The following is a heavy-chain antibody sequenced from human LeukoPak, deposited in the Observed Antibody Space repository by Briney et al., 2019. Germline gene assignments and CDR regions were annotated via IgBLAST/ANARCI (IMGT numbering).Heavy chain of an antibody. D-gene: IGHD3-10*01. J-gene: IGHJ6*03. CDR1: GYTFTSYD. Sequence: ASVKVSCKASGYTFTSYDINWVRQATGQGLEWMGGMNPNSGNTGYAQKFQGRVTMTRNTSISTAYMELSSLRSEDTAVYYCAIRYGSGEKYYYYYSMDVWGKGTTVTVSS. CDR3: AIRYGSGEKYYYYYSMDV. V-gene: IGHV1-8*01. CDR2: MNPNSGNT.